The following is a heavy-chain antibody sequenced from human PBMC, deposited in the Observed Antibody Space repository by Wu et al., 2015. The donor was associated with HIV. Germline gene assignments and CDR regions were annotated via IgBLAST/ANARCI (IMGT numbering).Heavy chain of an antibody. J-gene: IGHJ4*02. Sequence: QVQLVQSGAEVKKSGSSVTVSCKASGGTFSSYAISWVRQAPGQGLEWMGGIIPIFGTANYAQKFQGRVTITADESTSTAYMELSSLRSEDTAVYYCATGPMGGYNKVAPFDYWGQGTLVTVSS. CDR1: GGTFSSYA. V-gene: IGHV1-69*12. D-gene: IGHD5-24*01. CDR2: IIPIFGTA. CDR3: ATGPMGGYNKVAPFDY.